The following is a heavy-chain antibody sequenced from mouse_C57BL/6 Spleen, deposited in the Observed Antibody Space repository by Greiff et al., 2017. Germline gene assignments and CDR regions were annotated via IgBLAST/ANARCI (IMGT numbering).Heavy chain of an antibody. Sequence: EVKLVESGGGLVKPGGSLKLSCAASGFTFSDYGMHWVRQAPEKGLEWVAYISSGSSTIYYADTVKGRFTISRDNAKNTPFLQMTNLRSEDTAMYYCARGLRDYAMDYWGQGTSVTVSS. D-gene: IGHD3-1*01. V-gene: IGHV5-17*01. CDR2: ISSGSSTI. CDR3: ARGLRDYAMDY. CDR1: GFTFSDYG. J-gene: IGHJ4*01.